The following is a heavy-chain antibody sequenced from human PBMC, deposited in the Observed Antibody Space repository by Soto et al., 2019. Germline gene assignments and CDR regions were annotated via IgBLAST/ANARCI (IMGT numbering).Heavy chain of an antibody. CDR3: AKDITDRITGTTIDY. J-gene: IGHJ4*02. V-gene: IGHV3-9*01. D-gene: IGHD1-7*01. CDR2: ISWNSGSI. Sequence: GGSLGLSCAASGFTFDDYAMHWVRQAPGKGLEWVSGISWNSGSIGYADSVKGRFTISRDNAKNSLYLQMNSLRAEDTALYYCAKDITDRITGTTIDYWGQGTLVTVSS. CDR1: GFTFDDYA.